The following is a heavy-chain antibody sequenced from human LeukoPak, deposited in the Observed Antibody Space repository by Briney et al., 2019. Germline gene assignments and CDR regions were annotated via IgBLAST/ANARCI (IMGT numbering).Heavy chain of an antibody. Sequence: RGSLRLSCAASGFTFSSYGMHWVRQAPGKRLEWVSFISSTGGTIYYADSVKGRFTVSRDNGKNSLLLQMNSLRAEDTALYYCARGYSRAAFDIWGQGTVVAVFS. CDR3: ARGYSRAAFDI. V-gene: IGHV3-48*01. CDR1: GFTFSSYG. J-gene: IGHJ3*02. D-gene: IGHD2-15*01. CDR2: ISSTGGTI.